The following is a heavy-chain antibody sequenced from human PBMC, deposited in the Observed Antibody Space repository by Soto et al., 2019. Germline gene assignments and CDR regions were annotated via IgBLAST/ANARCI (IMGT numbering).Heavy chain of an antibody. J-gene: IGHJ4*02. Sequence: SETLSLTCTVSGGSVISGSYYWSLIRQPPGKGLEWIGYIYYSGSTNYNPSLKSRVTISVDTSKNQFSLKLSSVTAADTAVYYCARDGHYYYDSSGYYDYWGQGTLVTVSS. CDR3: ARDGHYYYDSSGYYDY. CDR2: IYYSGST. D-gene: IGHD3-22*01. CDR1: GGSVISGSYY. V-gene: IGHV4-61*01.